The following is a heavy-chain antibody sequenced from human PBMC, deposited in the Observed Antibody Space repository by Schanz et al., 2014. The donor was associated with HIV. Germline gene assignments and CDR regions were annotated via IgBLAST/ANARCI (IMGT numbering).Heavy chain of an antibody. Sequence: EVQLLESGGGLVEPGESLRLSCAVSGFTFSSHAMTRVRTAPGKGLEWVSGISISGETTYYADSVKGRFTISRDNSKNTLYLQMNSLRAEDTAVYYCAREVVVGGKSYFDDSGPGMLVTVSS. CDR1: GFTFSSHA. CDR3: AREVVVGGKSYFDD. J-gene: IGHJ4*02. CDR2: ISISGETT. D-gene: IGHD3-22*01. V-gene: IGHV3-23*01.